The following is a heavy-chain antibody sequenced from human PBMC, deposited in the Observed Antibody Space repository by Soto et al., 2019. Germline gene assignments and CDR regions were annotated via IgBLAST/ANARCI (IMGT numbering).Heavy chain of an antibody. CDR3: ARDPSRPWFGEFNGYFDY. CDR2: ILYDGSNI. D-gene: IGHD3-10*01. CDR1: GFSFSNHG. J-gene: IGHJ4*02. V-gene: IGHV3-30*03. Sequence: VQLMESGGGVVQPGRSLRLSCAASGFSFSNHGMHWVRQAPGKGLEWLAVILYDGSNIYYADSVKGRFTISRDNSKRTLYLQVYSLRPDDTAVYDCARDPSRPWFGEFNGYFDYWGQGTLVSVSS.